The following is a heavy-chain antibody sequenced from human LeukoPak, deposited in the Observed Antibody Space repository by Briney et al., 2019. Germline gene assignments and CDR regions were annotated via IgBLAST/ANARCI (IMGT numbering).Heavy chain of an antibody. CDR3: ARVAGSGSYLQFDY. Sequence: GGSLRLSCAASGFTFSSYSMNWVRQAPGKGLEWVSSISSSSSYIYYADSVKGRFTISRDNAENSLYLQMNSLRAEDTAVYYCARVAGSGSYLQFDYWGQGTLVTVSS. D-gene: IGHD3-10*01. CDR2: ISSSSSYI. V-gene: IGHV3-21*01. J-gene: IGHJ4*02. CDR1: GFTFSSYS.